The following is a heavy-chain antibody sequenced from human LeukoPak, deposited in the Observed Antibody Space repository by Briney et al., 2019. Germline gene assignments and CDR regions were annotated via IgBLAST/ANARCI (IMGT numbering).Heavy chain of an antibody. J-gene: IGHJ3*02. V-gene: IGHV3-21*01. Sequence: GGSLRLSCAASGFTFSSYSMNWVRQAPGKGLEWVSSISSSSSYIYYADSVKGRFTISRDNAKNSLYLQMNSLRAEDTAVYYCARDLGVPGYCSSTSCLEAFDIWGQGTMVTVSS. CDR3: ARDLGVPGYCSSTSCLEAFDI. D-gene: IGHD2-2*01. CDR1: GFTFSSYS. CDR2: ISSSSSYI.